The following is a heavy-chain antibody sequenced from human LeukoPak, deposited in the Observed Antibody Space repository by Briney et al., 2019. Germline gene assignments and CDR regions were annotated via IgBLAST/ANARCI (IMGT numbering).Heavy chain of an antibody. D-gene: IGHD4-17*01. Sequence: PGGSLRLSCAASGFPFGTYAMSWVRQAPGKGLEWVSSIRGSDGSTYYADSVKGRFAISRDNSKNTLYLQMNSLRAEDTAVYYCAKDVYGDYGGLDYWGQGTLVTVSS. CDR1: GFPFGTYA. V-gene: IGHV3-23*01. CDR3: AKDVYGDYGGLDY. CDR2: IRGSDGST. J-gene: IGHJ4*02.